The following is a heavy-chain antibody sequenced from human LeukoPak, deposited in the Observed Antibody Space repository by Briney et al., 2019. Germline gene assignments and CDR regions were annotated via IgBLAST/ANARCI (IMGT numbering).Heavy chain of an antibody. J-gene: IGHJ4*02. CDR3: ARLSPSVGIDY. V-gene: IGHV3-74*01. Sequence: QSGGSLRLSCAASGFTFFTYWMHWVRHPPGKGLVWVARINSDGSDTTYADSVKGRFTISRDNAKNTLYLQMNSLRAEDTAVYYCARLSPSVGIDYWGQGALVTVSS. CDR1: GFTFFTYW. D-gene: IGHD2/OR15-2a*01. CDR2: INSDGSDT.